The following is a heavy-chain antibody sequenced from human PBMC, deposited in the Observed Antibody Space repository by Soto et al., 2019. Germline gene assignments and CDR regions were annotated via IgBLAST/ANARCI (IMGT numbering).Heavy chain of an antibody. CDR3: AKDAVYNDGLWLMDH. V-gene: IGHV3-23*05. CDR2: IYGSGRGI. D-gene: IGHD2-21*01. CDR1: VLSHIRFA. Sequence: GALRLSCTAPVLSHIRFAMMWVRQAPGKGLECVSGIYGSGRGIEYADAVKGRFTISRDNSKNTVYLQMTDLRADDTAAYYCAKDAVYNDGLWLMDHWGRGTQVTVSS. J-gene: IGHJ4*02.